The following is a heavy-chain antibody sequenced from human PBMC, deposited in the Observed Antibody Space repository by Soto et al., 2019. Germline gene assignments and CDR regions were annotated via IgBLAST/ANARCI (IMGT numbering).Heavy chain of an antibody. CDR3: AKERGYSYGYDY. CDR1: GYTFTSYG. V-gene: IGHV1-18*01. D-gene: IGHD5-18*01. Sequence: QVQLVQSGAEVKKPGASVKVSCKASGYTFTSYGISWVRQAPGQGLEWMGCISAYNGNTNYAQKLKGXVXXXTXXSTSTAYMELRSLRSDDTAVYYCAKERGYSYGYDYWGQGTLVTVSS. J-gene: IGHJ4*02. CDR2: ISAYNGNT.